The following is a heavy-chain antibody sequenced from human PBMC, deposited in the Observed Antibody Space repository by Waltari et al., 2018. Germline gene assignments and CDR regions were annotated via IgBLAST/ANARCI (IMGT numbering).Heavy chain of an antibody. CDR3: ARGSTFYGLDV. D-gene: IGHD6-13*01. V-gene: IGHV5-51*01. Sequence: EVQLVQSGAEVKKPGESLTISCKGSGYTFPTYWIGWLRRRPGKGLEGRGLISPGDSDRRYSPSFQGQVTFSADKSISTAYLQWSSLKASDTAIYYCARGSTFYGLDVWGQGTPVIVS. J-gene: IGHJ6*02. CDR1: GYTFPTYW. CDR2: ISPGDSDR.